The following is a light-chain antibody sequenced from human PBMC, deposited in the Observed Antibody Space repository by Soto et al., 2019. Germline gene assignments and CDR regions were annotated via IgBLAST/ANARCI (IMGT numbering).Light chain of an antibody. V-gene: IGLV1-40*01. CDR2: DNI. CDR3: QPYDSSLSGVV. CDR1: SSNIGAGYD. J-gene: IGLJ2*01. Sequence: QSVLTQPPSVSGAPGQRVTISCTGNSSNIGAGYDVHWYQQVPGTAPKLLVFDNINRPSGVPDRFSGSKSGTSASLAITGLQAEDEADYYCQPYDSSLSGVVFGGGTKLTVL.